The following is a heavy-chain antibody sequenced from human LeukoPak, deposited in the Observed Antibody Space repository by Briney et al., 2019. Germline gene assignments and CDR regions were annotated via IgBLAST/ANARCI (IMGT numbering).Heavy chain of an antibody. D-gene: IGHD6-13*01. V-gene: IGHV3-30-3*01. J-gene: IGHJ6*02. CDR3: ARDRGQLDSYCYYGMDV. CDR1: GFTFSSYA. CDR2: FSYDGSNN. Sequence: PGGSLRLSCAASGFTFSSYAMHWVRQAPGKGLEWVAVFSYDGSNNSYADAVKGRFTISTDNSKNTLYLQMNSLRAEDTAVYYCARDRGQLDSYCYYGMDVWGQGTTVTVSS.